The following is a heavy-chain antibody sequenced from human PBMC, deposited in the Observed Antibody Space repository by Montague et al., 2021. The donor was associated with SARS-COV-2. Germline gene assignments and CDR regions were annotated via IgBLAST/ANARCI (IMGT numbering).Heavy chain of an antibody. Sequence: CAISGDSVSSNSATWNWVRQSPSRGLEWLGRTYYRSKWYNDYAVSVRGRVTINPDTPKNQFSLQLNSLTPEDTAIYYCTSGREGNYNVMDVWGQGTTVTVSS. CDR1: GDSVSSNSAT. V-gene: IGHV6-1*01. CDR2: TYYRSKWYN. CDR3: TSGREGNYNVMDV. D-gene: IGHD1-1*01. J-gene: IGHJ6*01.